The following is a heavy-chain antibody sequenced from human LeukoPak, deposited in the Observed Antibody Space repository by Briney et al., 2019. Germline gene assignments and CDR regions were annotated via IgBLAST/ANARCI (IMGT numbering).Heavy chain of an antibody. CDR3: ARDLSETAMGPCWN. Sequence: ASVKVSCKASGYTFTDYYIHWVRQAPGQGLEWLGWINPSGGSTSYAQKFQGRVTMTRDTSTSTVYMELSSLRSEDTAVYYCARDLSETAMGPCWNWGQGTLVTVSS. CDR2: INPSGGST. J-gene: IGHJ4*02. V-gene: IGHV1-46*01. D-gene: IGHD5-18*01. CDR1: GYTFTDYY.